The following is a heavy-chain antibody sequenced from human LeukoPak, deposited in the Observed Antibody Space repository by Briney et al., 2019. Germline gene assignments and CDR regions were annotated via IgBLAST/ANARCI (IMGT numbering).Heavy chain of an antibody. J-gene: IGHJ3*02. Sequence: SETLSLTXSVSGGTISSYYWSWLRQPAGKGLEWIGRIHTSASTEYNPSLKSRVTMSVDTSKNQFSLKLTSVTAADTAVYFCARDDNSGYSDDAFDIWGQGTLVTVSS. D-gene: IGHD5-12*01. CDR2: IHTSAST. CDR3: ARDDNSGYSDDAFDI. V-gene: IGHV4-4*07. CDR1: GGTISSYY.